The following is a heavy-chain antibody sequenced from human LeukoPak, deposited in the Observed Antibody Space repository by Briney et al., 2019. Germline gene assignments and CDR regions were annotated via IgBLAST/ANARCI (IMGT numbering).Heavy chain of an antibody. Sequence: PGGSLRFSCAASGFTFSSHGMHWVRQAPGKGLEWVAVISYDGSNKYYADSVKGRFTISRDNSKNTLYLQMNSLRAEDTAVYYCAKYEDWGQGTLVTVSS. J-gene: IGHJ4*02. CDR1: GFTFSSHG. CDR3: AKYED. V-gene: IGHV3-30*18. CDR2: ISYDGSNK. D-gene: IGHD3-16*01.